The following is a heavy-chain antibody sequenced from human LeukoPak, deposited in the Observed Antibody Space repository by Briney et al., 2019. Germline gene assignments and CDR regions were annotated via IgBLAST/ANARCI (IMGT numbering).Heavy chain of an antibody. J-gene: IGHJ5*02. CDR2: INHSGST. D-gene: IGHD2-2*01. Sequence: GSLRLSCAASGFTFSDYYMSWIRQPPGKGLEWIGEINHSGSTNYNPSLKSRVTISVDTSKNQFSLKLSSVTAADTAVYYCARSRGIVVVPAAVVWFDPWGQGTLVTVSS. CDR1: GFTFSDYY. V-gene: IGHV4-34*01. CDR3: ARSRGIVVVPAAVVWFDP.